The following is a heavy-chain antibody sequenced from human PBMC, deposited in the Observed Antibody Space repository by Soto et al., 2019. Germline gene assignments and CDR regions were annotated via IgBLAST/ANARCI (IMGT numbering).Heavy chain of an antibody. CDR3: ARDLRRSEGLGRANHGSGY. D-gene: IGHD3-10*01. V-gene: IGHV1-18*01. CDR2: ISAYNGNT. Sequence: QVQLVQSGAEVKKPGASVKVSCKASGYTFTSYGISWVRQAPGQGLEWMGWISAYNGNTNYAQKVKGRVTMTTDTSTSTAYLELRSLGSDDTAVYYCARDLRRSEGLGRANHGSGYWGQGTLVTVSS. J-gene: IGHJ4*02. CDR1: GYTFTSYG.